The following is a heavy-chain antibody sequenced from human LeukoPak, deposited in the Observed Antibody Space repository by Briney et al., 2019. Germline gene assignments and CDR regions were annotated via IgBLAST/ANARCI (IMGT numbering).Heavy chain of an antibody. J-gene: IGHJ4*02. CDR2: LSAYNCNT. D-gene: IGHD6-19*01. CDR1: GYTFTRYG. CDR3: AIDQSSGWPNFDY. Sequence: ASVKVSCKASGYTFTRYGISWLRPAPGQGLEWMGCLSAYNCNTNYAQKLQGRVTMTTDTSPSTAYIELRSLRSDDTGVYCFAIDQSSGWPNFDYWGQGTLVTVSS. V-gene: IGHV1-18*01.